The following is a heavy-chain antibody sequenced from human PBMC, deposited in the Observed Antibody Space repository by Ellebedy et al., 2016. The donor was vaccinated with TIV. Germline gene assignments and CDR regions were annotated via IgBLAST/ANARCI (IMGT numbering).Heavy chain of an antibody. CDR1: GGTFSTYA. CDR3: ARWGATRITMVRGVIS. V-gene: IGHV1-69*06. Sequence: ASVKVSXXASGGTFSTYAISWVRQAPGQGLEWMGGIIPIFGTANYAQKFQGRVTITADKSTSTAYMELSSLRSEDTAVYYCARWGATRITMVRGVISWGQGTLVTVSS. CDR2: IIPIFGTA. J-gene: IGHJ4*02. D-gene: IGHD3-10*01.